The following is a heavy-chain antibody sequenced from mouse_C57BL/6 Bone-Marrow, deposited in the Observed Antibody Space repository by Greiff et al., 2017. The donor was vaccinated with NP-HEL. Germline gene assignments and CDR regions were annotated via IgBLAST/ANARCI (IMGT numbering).Heavy chain of an antibody. CDR3: ARRRSFITTVVARGY. CDR1: GYAFSSYW. Sequence: QVQLQQSGAELVKPGASVKISCKASGYAFSSYWMNWVKQRPGKGLEWIGQIYPGDGDTNYNGKFKGKATLTADKSSSTAYMQLSSLTSEDSAVYFCARRRSFITTVVARGYWGQGTSVTVSS. V-gene: IGHV1-80*01. D-gene: IGHD1-1*01. J-gene: IGHJ4*01. CDR2: IYPGDGDT.